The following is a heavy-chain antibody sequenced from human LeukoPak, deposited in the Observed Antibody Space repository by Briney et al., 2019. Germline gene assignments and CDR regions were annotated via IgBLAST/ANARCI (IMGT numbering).Heavy chain of an antibody. CDR1: GYSISSGYY. V-gene: IGHV4-38-2*02. CDR3: ARGGGHFDY. CDR2: IYHSGST. J-gene: IGHJ4*02. D-gene: IGHD3-10*01. Sequence: PSETLSLTCSVSGYSISSGYYWGWIRQPPGKGLEWIGTIYHSGSTYYSPSLKSRVTISVDTSKNQFSLKLSSVTAADTAVYYCARGGGHFDYWGQGTLVTVSS.